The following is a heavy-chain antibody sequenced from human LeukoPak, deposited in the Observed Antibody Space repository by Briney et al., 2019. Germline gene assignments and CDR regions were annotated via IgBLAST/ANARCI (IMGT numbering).Heavy chain of an antibody. CDR1: GFTFSSSW. D-gene: IGHD6-6*01. CDR3: AKGGSNFDY. Sequence: GGSLRLSCEASGFTFSSSWMHWVRQAPEKGLVWVSRINSDGSSTSYADSVKGRFTISRDNSKNTLYLQMNSLRAEDTAVYYCAKGGSNFDYWGQGTLVTVSS. V-gene: IGHV3-74*01. CDR2: INSDGSST. J-gene: IGHJ4*02.